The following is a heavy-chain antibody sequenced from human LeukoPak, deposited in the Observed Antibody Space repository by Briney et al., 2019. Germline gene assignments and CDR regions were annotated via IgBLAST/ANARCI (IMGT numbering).Heavy chain of an antibody. CDR1: GYTFTSYY. V-gene: IGHV1-46*01. Sequence: ASVRLSCEASGYTFTSYYMHWVRQAPGQGLEWVGIISPSGGSTSYAQKFQGRVTMTRDTSTSTVYMELSSLRSEDTAVYYCARSFSSSDAFDIWGQGTMVTVSS. CDR3: ARSFSSSDAFDI. CDR2: ISPSGGST. D-gene: IGHD6-6*01. J-gene: IGHJ3*02.